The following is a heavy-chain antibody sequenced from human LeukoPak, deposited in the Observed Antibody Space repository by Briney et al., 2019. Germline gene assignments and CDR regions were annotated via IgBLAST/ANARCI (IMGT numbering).Heavy chain of an antibody. CDR2: FDPEDGET. CDR3: ATGLDSSGYYSYGY. CDR1: GYTLTELS. J-gene: IGHJ4*02. D-gene: IGHD3-22*01. Sequence: ASVKVSCKVSGYTLTELSMHWVQQAPGKGLEWMGGFDPEDGETIYAQKFQGRVTMTEDTSTDTAYMELSSLRSEDTAVYYCATGLDSSGYYSYGYWGQGTLVTVSS. V-gene: IGHV1-24*01.